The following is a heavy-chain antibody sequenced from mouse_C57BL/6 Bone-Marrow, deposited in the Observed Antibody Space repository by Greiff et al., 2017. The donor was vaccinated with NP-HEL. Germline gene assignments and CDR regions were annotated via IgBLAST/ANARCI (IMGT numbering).Heavy chain of an antibody. V-gene: IGHV1-78*01. CDR1: GYTFTDHT. Sequence: VQLVESDAELVKPGASVKISCKVSGYTFTDHTIHWMKQRPEQGLEWIGYIYPRDGSTKFNEKFKGKATLTADKSSSTAYMQLNSLTSEDSAVYFCARERAYYDYDAWFAYWGQGTLVTVSA. CDR2: IYPRDGST. CDR3: ARERAYYDYDAWFAY. D-gene: IGHD2-4*01. J-gene: IGHJ3*01.